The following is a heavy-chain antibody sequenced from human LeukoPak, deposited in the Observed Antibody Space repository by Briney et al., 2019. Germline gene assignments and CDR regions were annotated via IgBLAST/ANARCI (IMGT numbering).Heavy chain of an antibody. V-gene: IGHV4-34*01. D-gene: IGHD5-24*01. Sequence: SETLSLTCAVYGGSFSGYYWSWIRQPPGKGLEWIGEINHSGSTNYNPSLKSRVTISVDTSKNQFSLKLSSVTAADTAVYYCARHRGARRWLQYDYWGQGTLVTVSS. J-gene: IGHJ4*02. CDR3: ARHRGARRWLQYDY. CDR1: GGSFSGYY. CDR2: INHSGST.